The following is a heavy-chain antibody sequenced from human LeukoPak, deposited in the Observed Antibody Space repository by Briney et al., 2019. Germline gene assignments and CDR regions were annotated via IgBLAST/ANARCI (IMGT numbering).Heavy chain of an antibody. CDR1: GFTVSSND. V-gene: IGHV3-53*01. CDR2: LYSGGST. CDR3: ARDRNYYYGMDV. Sequence: PGGSLRLSCAASGFTVSSNDMTWVRQAPGKGLEWVSLLYSGGSTYSADSVKGRFTISRDNSKNTLYLQLNSLRAEDTAVYYCARDRNYYYGMDVWGQGTTVTVSS. J-gene: IGHJ6*02.